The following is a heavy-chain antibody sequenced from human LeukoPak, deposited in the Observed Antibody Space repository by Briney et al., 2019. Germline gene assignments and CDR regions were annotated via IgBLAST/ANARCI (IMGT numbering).Heavy chain of an antibody. V-gene: IGHV3-21*01. CDR1: GFTFSSYS. CDR2: ISSSSSYI. D-gene: IGHD6-19*01. CDR3: AREGPGQWLPRY. Sequence: GGSLRLSCAASGFTFSSYSMNWVRQAPGKGLEWVSSISSSSSYIYYADSVKGRFTISRDNAKNSLYLQMNSLRAEDTAVYYCAREGPGQWLPRYWGQGTLVTVSS. J-gene: IGHJ4*02.